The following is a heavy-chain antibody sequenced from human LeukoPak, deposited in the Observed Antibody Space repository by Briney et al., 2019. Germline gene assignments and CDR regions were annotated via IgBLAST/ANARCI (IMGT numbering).Heavy chain of an antibody. J-gene: IGHJ5*02. CDR2: INHSGST. V-gene: IGHV4-34*01. CDR1: GGSFSGYY. D-gene: IGHD5-18*01. CDR3: ARRRGYSYGSNWFDP. Sequence: SETLSLTCAVYGGSFSGYYWSWIRQPPGKGLEWIGEINHSGSTNYNPSLKSRVTISVDTSKNQFSLKLSSVTAADTAVYYCARRRGYSYGSNWFDPWGQGTLVTVS.